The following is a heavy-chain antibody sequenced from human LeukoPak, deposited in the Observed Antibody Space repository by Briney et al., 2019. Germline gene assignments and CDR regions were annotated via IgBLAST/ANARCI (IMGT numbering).Heavy chain of an antibody. D-gene: IGHD3-10*01. V-gene: IGHV4-61*02. CDR3: ARHLRQPIVIPGYPITMVRGVIDY. CDR2: ICTSGIT. CDR1: GASINTDTYY. J-gene: IGHJ4*02. Sequence: SETLSLTCTVSGASINTDTYYWSWIRQPAGKGLEWIGRICTSGITNYNPSLKSRVTISLDTSNNQFSLRLTSVTAADTAVYYCARHLRQPIVIPGYPITMVRGVIDYWGQGTLVTVSS.